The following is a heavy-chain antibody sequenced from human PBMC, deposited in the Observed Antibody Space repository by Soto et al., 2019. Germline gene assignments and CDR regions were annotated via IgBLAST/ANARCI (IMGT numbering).Heavy chain of an antibody. Sequence: EVQLVESGGGLVNPGGSLRLSCAASGLTFGDAWMTWVRQAPGKGPEWIGLIRSKPSGGTADYAAAVRGRFILSRDDSRNTVFLQMNSLRTEDTAIYYCTKDRSLTGGGVIATWGQGTMVTVSS. J-gene: IGHJ3*01. CDR2: IRSKPSGGTA. V-gene: IGHV3-15*01. D-gene: IGHD3-16*02. CDR1: GLTFGDAW. CDR3: TKDRSLTGGGVIAT.